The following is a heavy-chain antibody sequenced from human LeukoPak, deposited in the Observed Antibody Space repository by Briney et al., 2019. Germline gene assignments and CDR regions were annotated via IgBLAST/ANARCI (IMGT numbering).Heavy chain of an antibody. V-gene: IGHV3-53*01. CDR1: GFTVITND. CDR2: LYSDGNT. J-gene: IGHJ4*02. D-gene: IGHD1-14*01. CDR3: ARGVEPLAANTLAY. Sequence: AGGSLRLSCAASGFTVITNDMIWVRQAPGKALEWVSVLYSDGNTKYADSVQGRFTISRDNSKNTLYLEMNSLSPDDTAVYYCARGVEPLAANTLAYWGQGTLVTVSS.